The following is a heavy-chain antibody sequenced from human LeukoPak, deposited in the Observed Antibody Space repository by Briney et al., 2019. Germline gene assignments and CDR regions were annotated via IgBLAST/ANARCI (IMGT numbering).Heavy chain of an antibody. D-gene: IGHD2-2*01. Sequence: GGSLRLSCAASGFTFSSYWMSWVRQAPGKGLEWVANIKQDGSEKYYVDSVKGRFTISRDNSKNTLYLQMNSLRAEDTAVYYCAKTSWARNVRYYFDYWGQGTLVTVSS. V-gene: IGHV3-7*01. CDR2: IKQDGSEK. J-gene: IGHJ4*02. CDR1: GFTFSSYW. CDR3: AKTSWARNVRYYFDY.